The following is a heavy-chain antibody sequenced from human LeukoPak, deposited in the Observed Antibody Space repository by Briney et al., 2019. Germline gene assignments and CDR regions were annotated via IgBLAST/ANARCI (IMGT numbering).Heavy chain of an antibody. CDR3: ARDISYCGGDCAPYYFDY. V-gene: IGHV3-11*05. CDR2: ISGTSTYT. D-gene: IGHD2-21*02. CDR1: GFIFSDHY. J-gene: IGHJ4*02. Sequence: GGSLRLSCAASGFIFSDHYMDWVRQAPGKGLEWVSYISGTSTYTNYADSVKGRFTISRDNAKNSLYLQMNSLRAEDTAVYYCARDISYCGGDCAPYYFDYWGQGTLVTVSS.